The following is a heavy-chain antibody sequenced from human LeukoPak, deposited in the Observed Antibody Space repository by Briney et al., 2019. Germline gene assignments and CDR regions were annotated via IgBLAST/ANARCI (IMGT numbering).Heavy chain of an antibody. J-gene: IGHJ4*02. D-gene: IGHD6-6*01. CDR2: IYHSGST. V-gene: IGHV4-34*01. CDR3: ARGIAARPWDY. CDR1: GGSFSGYY. Sequence: SETLSLTCAVYGGSFSGYYWSWIRQPPGKGLEWIGYIYHSGSTYYNPSLKSRVTISVDRSKNQFSLKLSSVTAADTAVYYCARGIAARPWDYWGQGTLVTVSS.